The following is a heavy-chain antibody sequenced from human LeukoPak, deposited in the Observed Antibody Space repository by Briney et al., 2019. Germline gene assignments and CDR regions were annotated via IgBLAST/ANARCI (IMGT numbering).Heavy chain of an antibody. Sequence: PGRSLRLSCAASGFTFSSNAMTWVRQAPGKGLECVSAITASGDSTYYADSVRGRFTISRDNSKNTLFLQMNILRAEDTAVYFCAKAYGTNGYFQLPIDFWGQGTLVTVSS. V-gene: IGHV3-23*01. CDR3: AKAYGTNGYFQLPIDF. J-gene: IGHJ4*02. CDR1: GFTFSSNA. D-gene: IGHD2-8*01. CDR2: ITASGDST.